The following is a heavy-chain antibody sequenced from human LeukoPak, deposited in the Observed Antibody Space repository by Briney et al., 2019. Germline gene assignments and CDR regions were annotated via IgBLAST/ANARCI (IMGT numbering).Heavy chain of an antibody. CDR3: AKDISYDSSGYGY. Sequence: GGSLRLSCAASGFTFSSYSMNWVRQAPGKGLEWVSGISWNSGSIGYADSVKGRFTISRDNAKNSLYLQMNSLRAEDTALYYCAKDISYDSSGYGYWGQGTLVTVSS. CDR2: ISWNSGSI. V-gene: IGHV3-9*01. J-gene: IGHJ4*02. D-gene: IGHD3-22*01. CDR1: GFTFSSYS.